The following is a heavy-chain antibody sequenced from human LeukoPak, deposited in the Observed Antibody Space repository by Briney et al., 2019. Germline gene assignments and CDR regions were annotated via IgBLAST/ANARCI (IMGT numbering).Heavy chain of an antibody. Sequence: PGGSLRLSCAASGFTVSSNYMSWVRQAPGKGLEWVSVIYSGGSTCYADSVKGRFTISRDNSKNTLYLQMNSLRAEDTAVYYCARDLGYYDSSGYYYSYFQHWGQGTLVTVSS. CDR3: ARDLGYYDSSGYYYSYFQH. CDR2: IYSGGST. CDR1: GFTVSSNY. V-gene: IGHV3-53*01. D-gene: IGHD3-22*01. J-gene: IGHJ1*01.